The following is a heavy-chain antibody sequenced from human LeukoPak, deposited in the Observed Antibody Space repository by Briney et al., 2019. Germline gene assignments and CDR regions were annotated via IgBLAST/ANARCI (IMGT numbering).Heavy chain of an antibody. CDR1: GFTVSSNY. D-gene: IGHD2-8*01. J-gene: IGHJ6*02. Sequence: GGSLRLSCVASGFTVSSNYMTWVRQAPGKGLEWVSIIYIGGTTYYADSVKGRFTISRDNSKNTLYLQMNSLRAEDTAVYYCARDEGMLGYSYYGMDVWGQGTTVAVSS. CDR2: IYIGGTT. CDR3: ARDEGMLGYSYYGMDV. V-gene: IGHV3-66*01.